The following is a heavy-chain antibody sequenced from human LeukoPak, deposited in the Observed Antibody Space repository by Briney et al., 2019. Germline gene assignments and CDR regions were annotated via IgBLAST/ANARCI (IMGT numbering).Heavy chain of an antibody. V-gene: IGHV4-59*01. D-gene: IGHD3-22*01. CDR2: IYYSGST. J-gene: IGHJ6*03. Sequence: SSETLSLTCAVYGGSFSGYYWSWIRQPPGKGLEWIGYIYYSGSTNYNPSLKSRVTISVDTSKNQSSLKLSSVTAADTAVYYCARGNYYDSSGYSWYYYMDVWGKGTTVTISS. CDR1: GGSFSGYY. CDR3: ARGNYYDSSGYSWYYYMDV.